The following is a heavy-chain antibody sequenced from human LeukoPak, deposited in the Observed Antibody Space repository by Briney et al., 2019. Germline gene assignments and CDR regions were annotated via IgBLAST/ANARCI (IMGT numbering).Heavy chain of an antibody. D-gene: IGHD2-15*01. CDR1: GFTFSSYS. CDR3: AKDILGWTFDY. J-gene: IGHJ4*02. V-gene: IGHV3-21*04. CDR2: ISSSSSYI. Sequence: GGSLRLSCAASGFTFSSYSMNWVRQAPGKGLEWVSSISSSSSYIYYADSVKGRFTISRDNSKNTVYLQMNSLRVEDTALYYCAKDILGWTFDYWGPGTLVTVSS.